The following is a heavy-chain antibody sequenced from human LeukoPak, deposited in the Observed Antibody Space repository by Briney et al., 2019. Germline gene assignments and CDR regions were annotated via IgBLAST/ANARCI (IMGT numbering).Heavy chain of an antibody. D-gene: IGHD3-10*01. Sequence: SVKVSFKASGGTFSSYAISWVRQAPGQGLECMGRIIPILDIATYAQKFQGRVTITADKSTSTAYMELSSLSSEDTAVYYCARDQGVTDPPPYGLDVWGQGTTVTVSS. CDR3: ARDQGVTDPPPYGLDV. CDR1: GGTFSSYA. V-gene: IGHV1-69*04. CDR2: IIPILDIA. J-gene: IGHJ6*02.